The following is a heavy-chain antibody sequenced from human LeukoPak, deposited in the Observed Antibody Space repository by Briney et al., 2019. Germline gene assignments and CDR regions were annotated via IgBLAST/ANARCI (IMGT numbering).Heavy chain of an antibody. V-gene: IGHV3-15*01. CDR3: TTAIGSGDHTQYYYYGMDV. J-gene: IGHJ6*02. CDR2: IKSKTDGGTT. Sequence: GGSLRLSCAASGFTFSNAWMSWVRQAPGKGLEWVGRIKSKTDGGTTDYAAPVKGRFTISRDDSKNTLYLQMNSLKTEDTAVYYCTTAIGSGDHTQYYYYGMDVWGQGTTVTVSS. D-gene: IGHD2-21*02. CDR1: GFTFSNAW.